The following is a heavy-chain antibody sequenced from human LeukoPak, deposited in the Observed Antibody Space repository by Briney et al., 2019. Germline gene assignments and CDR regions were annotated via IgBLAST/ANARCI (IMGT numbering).Heavy chain of an antibody. J-gene: IGHJ4*02. CDR2: ITSSDSTI. CDR3: VKPYYYDSSFTGRSHFDY. D-gene: IGHD3-22*01. Sequence: AGGSLRLSCAASGFTFSDYYMSWIRQAPGKGLEWVSYITSSDSTIYYADSVKGRFTISRDNSKNTLYLQMSSLRAEDTAVYYCVKPYYYDSSFTGRSHFDYWGQGTLVTVSS. V-gene: IGHV3-11*04. CDR1: GFTFSDYY.